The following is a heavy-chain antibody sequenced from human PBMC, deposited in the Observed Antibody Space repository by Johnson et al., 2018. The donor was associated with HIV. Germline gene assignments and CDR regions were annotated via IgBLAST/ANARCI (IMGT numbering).Heavy chain of an antibody. V-gene: IGHV3-15*05. CDR3: AKPQLLADDIFNF. J-gene: IGHJ3*01. CDR1: GFTFNRAW. CDR2: VKSITDGGTT. Sequence: VQLVESGGGLVKPGGSLRVSCAASGFTFNRAWMSWVRQAPGKGLEWVGRVKSITDGGTTDYTAPVTGRFTISRENTKDTLSLQMNSLRAEDTGVYYCAKPQLLADDIFNFWGQGTMVIVSS. D-gene: IGHD6-19*01.